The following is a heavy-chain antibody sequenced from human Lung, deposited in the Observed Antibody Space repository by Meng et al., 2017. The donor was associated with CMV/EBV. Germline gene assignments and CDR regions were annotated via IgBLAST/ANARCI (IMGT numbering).Heavy chain of an antibody. CDR3: AETQHRYSGTRCFDS. J-gene: IGHJ4*02. D-gene: IGHD1-26*01. CDR1: FFPFRLYA. V-gene: IGHV3-23*01. CDR2: ISGRDDTT. Sequence: GESLPLSFSSSFFPFRLYAMTWVRQAPGRGLEWVSIISGRDDTTSYADSVKGRFTISRDNSKNILYLQMNSLRAEDTAVNHCAETQHRYSGTRCFDSWGQGTLVTVSS.